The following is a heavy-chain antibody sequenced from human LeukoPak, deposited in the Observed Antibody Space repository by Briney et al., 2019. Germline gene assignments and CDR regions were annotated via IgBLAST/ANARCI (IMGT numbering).Heavy chain of an antibody. CDR1: GGTFSSYA. D-gene: IGHD3-9*01. CDR2: IIPIFGTA. CDR3: ARSQDILTGYYTPKYYYYYYMDV. J-gene: IGHJ6*03. V-gene: IGHV1-69*06. Sequence: RWASVKVSCKASGGTFSSYAISWVRQAPGQGLEWMGGIIPIFGTANYAQKFQGRVTITADKSTSTAYMELSSLRSDDTAVYYCARSQDILTGYYTPKYYYYYYMDVWGKGTTVTVSS.